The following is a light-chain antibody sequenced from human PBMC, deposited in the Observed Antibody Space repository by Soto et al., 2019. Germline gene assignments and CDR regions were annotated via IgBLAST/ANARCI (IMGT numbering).Light chain of an antibody. CDR2: AAS. J-gene: IGKJ1*01. CDR1: QSISSY. V-gene: IGKV1-39*01. CDR3: QQSYSFLVT. Sequence: DIQMTHSPSSLSASVVDRVSITFRASQSISSYLNWYQQKPGKAPKLLIYAASSLQSGVPSRFSGSGSGTDFTLTISSLQPEDFATYYCQQSYSFLVTFGQGTKVDIK.